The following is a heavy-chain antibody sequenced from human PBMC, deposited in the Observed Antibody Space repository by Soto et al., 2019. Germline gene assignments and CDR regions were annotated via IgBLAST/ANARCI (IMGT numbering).Heavy chain of an antibody. J-gene: IGHJ3*02. D-gene: IGHD6-19*01. V-gene: IGHV3-23*01. Sequence: EVQLLESGGGLVQPGGSLRLSWVASEFTFKNFAMSWVRQAPGKGLEWVSRMTFNAGSTFYAGSFKGRFTISRDNSNNILYLEMNNLRAEDTAVYFCAKRPTRGWYFPFSGGFDIWGQGTLVTVSS. CDR3: AKRPTRGWYFPFSGGFDI. CDR1: EFTFKNFA. CDR2: MTFNAGST.